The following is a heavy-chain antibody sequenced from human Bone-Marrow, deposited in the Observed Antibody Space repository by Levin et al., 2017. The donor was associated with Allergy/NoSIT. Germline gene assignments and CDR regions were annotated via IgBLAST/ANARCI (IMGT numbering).Heavy chain of an antibody. CDR3: AKVPSPYYYYYMDV. CDR2: ISWNSGSI. Sequence: GGSLRLSCAASGFTFDDYAMHWDRQAPGKGLEWVSGISWNSGSIGYADSVKGRFTISRDNAKNSLYLQMNSLRAEDTALYYCAKVPSPYYYYYMDVWGKGTTVTVSS. CDR1: GFTFDDYA. V-gene: IGHV3-9*01. J-gene: IGHJ6*03.